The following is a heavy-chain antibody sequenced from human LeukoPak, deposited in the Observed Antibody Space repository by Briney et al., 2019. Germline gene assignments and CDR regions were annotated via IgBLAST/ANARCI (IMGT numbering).Heavy chain of an antibody. D-gene: IGHD6-13*01. CDR2: IYSGGST. V-gene: IGHV3-53*01. Sequence: GGSLRLSCTVSGFTVSTNYMNWVRQAPGKGLEWVSIIYSGGSTYYADSVKGRFTISRDNSKNTIFLQMNSLRADDTAVYYCARDREGSSSWDYWGQGTLVTVSS. J-gene: IGHJ4*02. CDR1: GFTVSTNY. CDR3: ARDREGSSSWDY.